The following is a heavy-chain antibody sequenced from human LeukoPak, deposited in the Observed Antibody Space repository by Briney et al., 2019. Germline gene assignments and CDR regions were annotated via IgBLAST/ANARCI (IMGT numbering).Heavy chain of an antibody. CDR2: ISSSSSYI. CDR1: GFMFSTYN. D-gene: IGHD4-23*01. V-gene: IGHV3-21*01. J-gene: IGHJ4*02. Sequence: PGGSLRLSCAASGFMFSTYNMNWVRQAPGKGLEWVSSISSSSSYIYYADSVKGRFTISRDNAKNSLFLQMSSLRAEDTAVYYCARGSTTVVPYFDYWGQGTLVTVSS. CDR3: ARGSTTVVPYFDY.